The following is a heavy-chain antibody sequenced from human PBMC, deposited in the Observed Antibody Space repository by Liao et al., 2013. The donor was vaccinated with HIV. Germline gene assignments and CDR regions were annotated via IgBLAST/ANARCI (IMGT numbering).Heavy chain of an antibody. Sequence: QVQLQESGPGLVKPSQTLSLTCTVSGGSISSGDYYWSWIRQPPGKGLEWIGYIYYSGSTYFNPSLKSRVIISVDTSKNQFSLKLSSVTAADTAVYYCAGRGSSWYGEYFHHWARAPWSPSPQ. CDR3: AGRGSSWYGEYFHH. CDR2: IYYSGST. J-gene: IGHJ1*01. CDR1: GGSISSGDYY. D-gene: IGHD6-13*01. V-gene: IGHV4-30-4*08.